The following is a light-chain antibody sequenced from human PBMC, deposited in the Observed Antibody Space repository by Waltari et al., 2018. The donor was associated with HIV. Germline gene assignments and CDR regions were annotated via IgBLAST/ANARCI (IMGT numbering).Light chain of an antibody. V-gene: IGLV2-8*01. CDR1: SSDVGGYNS. CDR3: SSYAGSSNLRV. J-gene: IGLJ2*01. Sequence: QSALTQPPSASGSPGQSVTLSCTGTSSDVGGYNSVSWYQQRPGKAPKLIIYEVTTRPSGVPDRFSGSKSGNTASLTVSGLQAEDEADYYCSSYAGSSNLRVFGGGTKLTVL. CDR2: EVT.